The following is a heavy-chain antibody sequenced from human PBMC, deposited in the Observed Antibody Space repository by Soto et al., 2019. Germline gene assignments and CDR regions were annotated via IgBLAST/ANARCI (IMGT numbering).Heavy chain of an antibody. J-gene: IGHJ4*02. Sequence: QVQLVESGGGVVQPGRSLRLSCAASGFTFSSYGMHWVRQAPGKALEWVAVISYDGSNKYYADSVKGRFTISRDNSKNTLYLQMNSLRAEDTAVYYCAKVRYYDSSGPNDYWGQGTLVTVSS. D-gene: IGHD3-22*01. CDR1: GFTFSSYG. V-gene: IGHV3-30*18. CDR2: ISYDGSNK. CDR3: AKVRYYDSSGPNDY.